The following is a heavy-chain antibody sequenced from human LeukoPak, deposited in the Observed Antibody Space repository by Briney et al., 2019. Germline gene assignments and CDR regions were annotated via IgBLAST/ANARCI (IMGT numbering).Heavy chain of an antibody. Sequence: SETLSLTCAVYGRSFSGYYWSWIRQPPGKGLEWIGEINHSGSTNYNPSLKSRVTISVDTSKNQFSLKLSSVTAADTAVYYCVRDPQEDIVVVVAATPVVDFDYWGQGTLVTVSS. CDR2: INHSGST. J-gene: IGHJ4*02. D-gene: IGHD2-15*01. V-gene: IGHV4-34*01. CDR1: GRSFSGYY. CDR3: VRDPQEDIVVVVAATPVVDFDY.